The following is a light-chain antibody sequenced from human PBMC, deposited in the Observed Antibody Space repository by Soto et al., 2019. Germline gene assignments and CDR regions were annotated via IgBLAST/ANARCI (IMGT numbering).Light chain of an antibody. Sequence: QSVLTQPPSASGSPGQSVTISCTGTSSDVGAYNYVSWYQQHPGKAPKLMIYDVSKRPSGVPYRFSGSKSGNAASLTISGLQADDEADYYCCSLTTSHTYVFGSGTKVTVL. CDR3: CSLTTSHTYV. V-gene: IGLV2-8*01. CDR2: DVS. CDR1: SSDVGAYNY. J-gene: IGLJ1*01.